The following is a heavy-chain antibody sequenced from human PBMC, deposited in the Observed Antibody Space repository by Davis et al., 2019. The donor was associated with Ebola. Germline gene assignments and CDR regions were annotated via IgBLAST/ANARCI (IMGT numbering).Heavy chain of an antibody. J-gene: IGHJ6*02. D-gene: IGHD6-19*01. V-gene: IGHV3-33*01. CDR1: GFTFSSYG. Sequence: PGGSLRLSCAASGFTFSSYGMHWVRQAPGKGLEWVAVIWYDGSNKYYADSVKGRFTISRDNSKNTLYLQMNSLRAEDTAVYYCARGGQWLAPGVYGMDVWGQGTTVTVSS. CDR2: IWYDGSNK. CDR3: ARGGQWLAPGVYGMDV.